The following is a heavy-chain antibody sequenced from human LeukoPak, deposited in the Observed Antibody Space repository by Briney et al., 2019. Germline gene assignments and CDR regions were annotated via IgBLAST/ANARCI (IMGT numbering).Heavy chain of an antibody. D-gene: IGHD3-22*01. J-gene: IGHJ2*01. CDR3: ARDVRLYDSNGHWYFDL. CDR2: IHPSGGDT. V-gene: IGHV1-46*01. Sequence: GASVKVSCKASGYSFTSYFIHWVRQAPGQGLEWMGVIHPSGGDTSYAPKFQGRVTMTRDMSTHTVFMDLSSLRSDDTAVYYCARDVRLYDSNGHWYFDLWGRGTLVTVSS. CDR1: GYSFTSYF.